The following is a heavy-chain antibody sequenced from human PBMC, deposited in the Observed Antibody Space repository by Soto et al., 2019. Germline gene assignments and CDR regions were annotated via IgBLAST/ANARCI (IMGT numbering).Heavy chain of an antibody. CDR3: ARFASGFRVFDY. Sequence: SETLSLTCTVSGGSISSYYWSWIRQPPGKGLEWIGYIYYSGSTNYNPSLKSRVTISVDTSKNQFSLKLSSVTAADTAVYYCARFASGFRVFDYWGQGTRVTVSS. CDR1: GGSISSYY. V-gene: IGHV4-59*08. CDR2: IYYSGST. D-gene: IGHD5-12*01. J-gene: IGHJ4*02.